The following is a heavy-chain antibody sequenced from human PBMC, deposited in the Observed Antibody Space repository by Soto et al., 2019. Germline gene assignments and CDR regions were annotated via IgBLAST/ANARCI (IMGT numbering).Heavy chain of an antibody. CDR3: AKDLGGCSGGSCYSEYFQH. J-gene: IGHJ1*01. CDR2: MSASGVGT. D-gene: IGHD2-15*01. CDR1: GFTFSFYT. V-gene: IGHV3-23*01. Sequence: EVQLLESGGGLVQPGGSLRLSCAASGFTFSFYTMRWVRQAPGRGLEWVSAMSASGVGTNYADSVKGRFTISRDNSKNTLYLQMNSLRAEDTAVYYCAKDLGGCSGGSCYSEYFQHWGQGTLVTVSS.